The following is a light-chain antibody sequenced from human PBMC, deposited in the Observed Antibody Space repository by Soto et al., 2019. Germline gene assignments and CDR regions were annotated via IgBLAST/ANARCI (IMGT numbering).Light chain of an antibody. CDR1: SNDGGGYNY. Sequence: QSALTQPASVSGSPGQSITISCTGTSNDGGGYNYVSWYQQYPGKAPKLMIYYVSNRPSGVSNRFSGSKSGNTASLTISGLQAEDEADYYCSSYRSSTTSYVFGTGTKVTVL. CDR3: SSYRSSTTSYV. V-gene: IGLV2-14*01. CDR2: YVS. J-gene: IGLJ1*01.